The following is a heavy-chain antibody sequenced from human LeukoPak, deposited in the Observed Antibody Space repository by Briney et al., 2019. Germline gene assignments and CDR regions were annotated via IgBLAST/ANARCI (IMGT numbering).Heavy chain of an antibody. CDR3: ARTVSSSWGFFDS. Sequence: GSLRLSCAASGFMLRTYGMHWVRQAPGKGLEWMAFVRDDGSTKYYGDPVKGRFTISRDNSKSTLYLQMNSLRAEDTAVYFCARTVSSSWGFFDSWGQGTLVTVSS. CDR1: GFMLRTYG. CDR2: VRDDGSTK. J-gene: IGHJ4*02. V-gene: IGHV3-30*02. D-gene: IGHD6-6*01.